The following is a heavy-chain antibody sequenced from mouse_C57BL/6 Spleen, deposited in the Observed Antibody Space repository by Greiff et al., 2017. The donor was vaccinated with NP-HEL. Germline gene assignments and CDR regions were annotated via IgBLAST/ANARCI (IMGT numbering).Heavy chain of an antibody. CDR2: IDPSDSET. Sequence: QVQLQQPGAELVRPGSSVKLSCKASGYTFTSYWMHWVKQRPIQGLEWIGNIDPSDSETHYNQKFKDKATLTVDKSSSTAYMQLSSLTSEDSAVSYYARGGYDYPYWYFDVWGTGTTLTVSS. V-gene: IGHV1-52*01. CDR3: ARGGYDYPYWYFDV. J-gene: IGHJ1*03. D-gene: IGHD2-4*01. CDR1: GYTFTSYW.